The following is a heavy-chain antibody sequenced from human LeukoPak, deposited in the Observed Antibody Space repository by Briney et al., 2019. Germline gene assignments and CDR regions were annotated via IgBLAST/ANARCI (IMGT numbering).Heavy chain of an antibody. CDR1: GGSISSGDYY. D-gene: IGHD1-1*01. CDR2: VYYSGST. CDR3: ARGTGTPWFDY. J-gene: IGHJ4*02. Sequence: SETLSLTCTVSGGSISSGDYYWSWIRQPRGKGLEWIGYVYYSGSTYYNPSLKSRVTLSVDTSKNQFSLKLSSVTAADTAVYYCARGTGTPWFDYWGQGNLVTVSS. V-gene: IGHV4-30-4*01.